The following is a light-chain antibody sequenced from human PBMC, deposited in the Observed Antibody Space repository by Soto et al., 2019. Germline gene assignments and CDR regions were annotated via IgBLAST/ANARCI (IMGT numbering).Light chain of an antibody. J-gene: IGLJ3*02. V-gene: IGLV2-14*01. CDR3: SSHTSSTTRV. Sequence: QSVLTQVASVSGSPGQSITISCTETSSGVVSCNYVSWYQQHPGKAPILMIYEVNNRPSGVSNRFSGSKSGNTASLTISGLQAQDDADYYCSSHTSSTTRVFGGGTKLTVL. CDR2: EVN. CDR1: SSGVVSCNY.